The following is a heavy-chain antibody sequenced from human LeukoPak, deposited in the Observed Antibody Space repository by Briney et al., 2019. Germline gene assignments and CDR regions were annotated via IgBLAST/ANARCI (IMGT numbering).Heavy chain of an antibody. D-gene: IGHD1-1*01. V-gene: IGHV1-18*01. Sequence: LGASVKVCCKASGYTFTSSGISWVRQAPGQGLEWMGWIDAYNGNTNYAQKLQGRVTMTTDTSTTTAYMELRSLRLDDTAVYYCARAGSYYYMDVWGKGTTVTVSS. CDR1: GYTFTSSG. J-gene: IGHJ6*03. CDR3: ARAGSYYYMDV. CDR2: IDAYNGNT.